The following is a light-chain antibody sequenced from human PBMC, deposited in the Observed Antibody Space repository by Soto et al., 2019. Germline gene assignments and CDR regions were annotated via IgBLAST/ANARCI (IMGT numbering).Light chain of an antibody. Sequence: EIVMTQSPVTLSVSPGERTTLPCRASQSVSSNLAWYQQKPGQAPRLLIYAASTRATGIPARFSGSGSGTEFTLTISSLQSEDFAVYYCQQYYRWPQTFGQGTKVDIK. CDR1: QSVSSN. J-gene: IGKJ1*01. CDR2: AAS. V-gene: IGKV3-15*01. CDR3: QQYYRWPQT.